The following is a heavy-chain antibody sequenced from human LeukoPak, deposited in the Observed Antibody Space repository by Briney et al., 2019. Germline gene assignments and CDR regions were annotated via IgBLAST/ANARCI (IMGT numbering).Heavy chain of an antibody. CDR1: GYTFTGYY. J-gene: IGHJ4*02. CDR2: INPNSGGT. Sequence: ASVKVSCKASGYTFTGYYMHWVRQAPGQGLEWMGWINPNSGGTNYAQKFQGRVTMTRDTSISTAYMELSRLRSDDTAVYCCARDLGSSSTSFDYWGQGTLVTVSS. V-gene: IGHV1-2*02. D-gene: IGHD6-6*01. CDR3: ARDLGSSSTSFDY.